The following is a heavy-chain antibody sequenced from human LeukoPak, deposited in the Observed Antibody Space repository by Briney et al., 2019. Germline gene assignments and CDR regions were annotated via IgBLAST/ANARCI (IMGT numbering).Heavy chain of an antibody. J-gene: IGHJ4*02. CDR1: GFTVSSNY. CDR2: IYSGGST. V-gene: IGHV3-53*04. Sequence: GGSLRLSCAASGFTVSSNYMSWVRQAPGKGLEWVSVIYSGGSTYYADSVKGRFTISRHNSKNTLYLQMNSLRAEDTAVYYCARERWGYGGSYLDYWGQGTLVTVSS. CDR3: ARERWGYGGSYLDY. D-gene: IGHD1-26*01.